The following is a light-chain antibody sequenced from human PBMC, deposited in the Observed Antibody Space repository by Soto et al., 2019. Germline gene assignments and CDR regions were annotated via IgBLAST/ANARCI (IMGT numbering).Light chain of an antibody. V-gene: IGKV3-11*01. CDR1: QRFRGL. J-gene: IGKJ5*01. CDR2: GAY. CDR3: QQRHMWPIT. Sequence: EVVLRQSAVTLSLSLGERATLSCRASQRFRGLLAWYQQKDGQAPRLLIYGAYNRATGIPLRFRGSGSGTAFTLTITSLEREDSPVYYCQQRHMWPITFGQGTRVEIK.